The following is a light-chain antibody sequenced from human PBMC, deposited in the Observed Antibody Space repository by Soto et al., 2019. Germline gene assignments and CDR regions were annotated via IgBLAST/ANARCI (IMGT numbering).Light chain of an antibody. J-gene: IGKJ5*01. CDR2: AAS. CDR1: QGISSY. Sequence: AIRMTQSPSSFSASTGDRVTITCRASQGISSYLAWYQQKPGKAPKLLIYAASTLQSGVPSRFSGSGSGTDFTLTFSCLQSEDFATYYCQQYYSYLITFGQGTRLEIK. V-gene: IGKV1-8*01. CDR3: QQYYSYLIT.